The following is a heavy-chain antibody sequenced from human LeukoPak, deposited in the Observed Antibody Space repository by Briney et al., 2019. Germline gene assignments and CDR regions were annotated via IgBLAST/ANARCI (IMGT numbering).Heavy chain of an antibody. D-gene: IGHD3-10*01. Sequence: PSETLSLTCTVSGGSISSYYWSWIRQPPGKGLEWIGYIYYSGSTNYNPSLKSRVTISVDTSKNQFSLKLSSVTAADTAVYYCARGRRGYYYGSGSSHGSYYFDYWGQGTLVTVSS. V-gene: IGHV4-59*01. CDR2: IYYSGST. CDR1: GGSISSYY. J-gene: IGHJ4*02. CDR3: ARGRRGYYYGSGSSHGSYYFDY.